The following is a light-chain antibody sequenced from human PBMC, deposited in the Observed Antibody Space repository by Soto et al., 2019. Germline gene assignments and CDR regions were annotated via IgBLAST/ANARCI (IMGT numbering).Light chain of an antibody. CDR3: QQYIASPLT. J-gene: IGKJ4*01. CDR2: GAS. CDR1: QGISGSS. V-gene: IGKV3-20*01. Sequence: EIVLTQSPGTLSLSAGERATLSCRASQGISGSSLAWYQQKPGQAPRLLIYGASNRATGIPDRFSGSGSGTDFTLTISRLELEDFAVYYCQQYIASPLTFGGGTKVDI.